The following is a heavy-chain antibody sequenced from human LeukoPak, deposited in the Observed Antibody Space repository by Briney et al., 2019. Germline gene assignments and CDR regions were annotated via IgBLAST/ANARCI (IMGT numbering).Heavy chain of an antibody. V-gene: IGHV1-2*02. CDR2: INPNSGGT. CDR3: ARHRRSSVYYYFDY. D-gene: IGHD3-22*01. Sequence: ASVKVSCKASGYTFTGYYMHWVRQAPGQGLEWMGWINPNSGGTNYEQKFQGRGTMTRDTSISPDYLELSRLRADDTAVYYCARHRRSSVYYYFDYWGQGTLVTVSS. CDR1: GYTFTGYY. J-gene: IGHJ4*02.